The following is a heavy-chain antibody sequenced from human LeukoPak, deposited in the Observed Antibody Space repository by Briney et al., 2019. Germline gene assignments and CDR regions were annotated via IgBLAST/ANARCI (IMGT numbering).Heavy chain of an antibody. CDR3: ARDIGDDYTNWFDR. CDR2: IHYSGST. CDR1: GGSVDTYY. Sequence: SETLSLTCTVSGGSVDTYYWSWIRQPPGKGLEWIGYIHYSGSTSSNPYLKSRVSISVDTSKNLLSLKLHSVTAAETDVYYLARDIGDDYTNWFDRWGQGTMVTVSS. J-gene: IGHJ5*02. D-gene: IGHD5-24*01. V-gene: IGHV4-59*02.